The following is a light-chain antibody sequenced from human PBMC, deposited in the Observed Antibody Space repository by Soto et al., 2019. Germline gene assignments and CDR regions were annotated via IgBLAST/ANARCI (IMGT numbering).Light chain of an antibody. CDR2: EVS. CDR3: SSYTSTSTSV. J-gene: IGLJ1*01. Sequence: QSVLTQPASESGSPGQSITISCTGTSSDVGGHNYVSWYQQHPGKATKLMIYEVSNRPSGVSNRFSGSKSGTTASLTISGLQAEDEADYSCSSYTSTSTSVFGSGPKVTVL. V-gene: IGLV2-14*01. CDR1: SSDVGGHNY.